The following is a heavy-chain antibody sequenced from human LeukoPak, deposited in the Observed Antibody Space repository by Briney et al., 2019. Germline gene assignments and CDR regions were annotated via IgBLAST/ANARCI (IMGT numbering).Heavy chain of an antibody. CDR1: EYTFTSYD. J-gene: IGHJ4*02. CDR3: ARVPSLGYCSGGSCYRFDY. Sequence: ASVKVPCKASEYTFTSYDINWVRQAPGQGLEWMGWMNPNSGNTGYAQKFQGRVTMTRDTSINTAYMELSSLRSEDTAVYYCARVPSLGYCSGGSCYRFDYWGQGTLVTVSS. CDR2: MNPNSGNT. V-gene: IGHV1-8*02. D-gene: IGHD2-15*01.